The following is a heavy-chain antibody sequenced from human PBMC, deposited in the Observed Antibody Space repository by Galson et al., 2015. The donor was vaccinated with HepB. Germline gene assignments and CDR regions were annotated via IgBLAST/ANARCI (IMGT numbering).Heavy chain of an antibody. J-gene: IGHJ6*02. V-gene: IGHV3-11*06. CDR3: ARPYSSGWYGGVYYYYGMDV. CDR2: ISSSSSYT. Sequence: SLRLSCAASGFTFSDYYMSWIRQAPGKGLEWVSYISSSSSYTNYADSVKGRFTISRDNAKNSLYLQMNSLRAEDTAVYYCARPYSSGWYGGVYYYYGMDVWGQGTTVTVSS. D-gene: IGHD6-19*01. CDR1: GFTFSDYY.